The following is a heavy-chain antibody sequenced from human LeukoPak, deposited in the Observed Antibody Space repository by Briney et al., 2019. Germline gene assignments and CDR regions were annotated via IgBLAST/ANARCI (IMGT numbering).Heavy chain of an antibody. CDR1: GGSISTSGYY. V-gene: IGHV4-39*01. J-gene: IGHJ4*02. CDR3: ARRRGMFSYYFDY. CDR2: TYYSGST. D-gene: IGHD3-10*02. Sequence: KSSETLSLTCSVSGGSISTSGYYWGWIHQPPGKGLEYIGSTYYSGSTDYNPSLKSRVTISVDTSNNHFSLRLSSVTAADAAVYYCARRRGMFSYYFDYWGQGTLVTVSS.